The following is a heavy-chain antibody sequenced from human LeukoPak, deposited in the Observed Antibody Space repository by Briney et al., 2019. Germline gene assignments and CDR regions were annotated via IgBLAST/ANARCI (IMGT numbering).Heavy chain of an antibody. J-gene: IGHJ6*03. CDR3: AKVLGQYYYYYMDV. CDR2: IWYDGSNK. D-gene: IGHD3-16*01. CDR1: GFTFSSYG. Sequence: PGRSLRLSCAASGFTFSSYGMHWVRDAPRKGLEWVAVIWYDGSNKYYADSVKGRFTISRDNSKNTLYLQMNSLRAEDTAVYYCAKVLGQYYYYYMDVWGKGTTVTVSS. V-gene: IGHV3-33*06.